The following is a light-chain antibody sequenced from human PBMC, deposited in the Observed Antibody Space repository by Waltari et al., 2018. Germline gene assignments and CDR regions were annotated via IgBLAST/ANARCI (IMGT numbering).Light chain of an antibody. J-gene: IGLJ3*02. CDR1: SSDVGTYHY. Sequence: QSALTQPASVSGSPGQSTTISCTGTSSDVGTYHYVSWYQQHPGKAPKLLIYDVSYRPSGVSYRFSGSKSGNTASLTISGLQAEDEADYYCSSYITTNTLELFGGGTSLTVL. CDR2: DVS. CDR3: SSYITTNTLEL. V-gene: IGLV2-14*03.